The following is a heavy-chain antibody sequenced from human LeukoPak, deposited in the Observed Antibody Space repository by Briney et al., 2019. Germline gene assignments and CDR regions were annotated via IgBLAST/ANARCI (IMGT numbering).Heavy chain of an antibody. Sequence: PGGSLRLSCAASGFTFDDYGMSWVRQAPGKGLEGVSTIRGTGDSTHYADSVKGRFIISRDKSKNMLYLQMNGLRAEDTAIYYCAKGQELDDGVFDSWGQGTLVTVSS. V-gene: IGHV3-23*01. CDR1: GFTFDDYG. CDR2: IRGTGDST. D-gene: IGHD1-1*01. CDR3: AKGQELDDGVFDS. J-gene: IGHJ4*02.